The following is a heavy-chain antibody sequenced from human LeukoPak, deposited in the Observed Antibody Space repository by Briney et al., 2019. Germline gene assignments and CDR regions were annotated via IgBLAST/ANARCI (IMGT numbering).Heavy chain of an antibody. CDR3: ARGSSRYDILIGLFDY. CDR2: INPNSGGT. D-gene: IGHD3-9*01. CDR1: VYTFTGYY. V-gene: IGHV1-2*02. J-gene: IGHJ4*02. Sequence: ASVKVSCKASVYTFTGYYIHWVRQAPGQGLEWMGWINPNSGGTNYAQKFQGRVTMTRDTSISTAYMELSRLRSDDTAVYYCARGSSRYDILIGLFDYWGQGTLVTVSS.